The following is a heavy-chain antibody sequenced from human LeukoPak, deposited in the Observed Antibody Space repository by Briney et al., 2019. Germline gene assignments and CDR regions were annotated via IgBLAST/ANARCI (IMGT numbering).Heavy chain of an antibody. CDR2: ISGSGGSK. J-gene: IGHJ4*02. Sequence: PGGSLRLSCAASGFTFSSYAMSWVRQAPGKGLEWVSTISGSGGSKHYADSVKGRFTISRDNSKNTLYLQMNSLRAEDTAVYYCAKDPGVSSSWFFGYWGQGTLVTVSS. D-gene: IGHD6-13*01. CDR3: AKDPGVSSSWFFGY. V-gene: IGHV3-23*01. CDR1: GFTFSSYA.